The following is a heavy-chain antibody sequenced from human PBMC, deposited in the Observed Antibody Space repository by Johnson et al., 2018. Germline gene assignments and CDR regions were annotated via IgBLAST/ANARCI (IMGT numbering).Heavy chain of an antibody. CDR1: GFTFNNYD. Sequence: VQLVESGGGVVQPGRSLRLSCAASGFTFNNYDIHWVRHAPGKGLEWVSLISYDGQIKYYADSVKGRFTVSRANSKNTLYLQMNSLGAEDTAVYYCAKPLGGRLSGWADAAFCIWGQGTRVTVSS. V-gene: IGHV3-30*18. CDR3: AKPLGGRLSGWADAAFCI. CDR2: ISYDGQIK. D-gene: IGHD2-15*01. J-gene: IGHJ3*02.